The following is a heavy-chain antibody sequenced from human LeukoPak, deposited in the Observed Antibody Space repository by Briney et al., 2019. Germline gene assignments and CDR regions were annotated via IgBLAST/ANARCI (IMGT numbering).Heavy chain of an antibody. CDR2: INTNTGNP. J-gene: IGHJ3*02. Sequence: GASVKVSCKASGYTFTSYAMNWVRQAPGQGLEWMGWINTNTGNPTYAQGFTGRFVFSLDTSVSTAYLQISSLKAEDTAVYYCARGFHFQQFDDAFDIWGQGTMVTVSS. CDR1: GYTFTSYA. D-gene: IGHD6-13*01. V-gene: IGHV7-4-1*02. CDR3: ARGFHFQQFDDAFDI.